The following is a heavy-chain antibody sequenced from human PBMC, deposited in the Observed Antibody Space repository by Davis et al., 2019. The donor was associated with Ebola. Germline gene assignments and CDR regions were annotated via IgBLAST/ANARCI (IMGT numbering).Heavy chain of an antibody. D-gene: IGHD6-13*01. CDR3: ARRGEQQLVIWSWFDP. CDR2: IYYSGST. J-gene: IGHJ5*02. V-gene: IGHV4-39*01. Sequence: SETLSLTCAVYGGSFSSYYWGWIRQPPGKGLEWIGSIYYSGSTYYNPSLKSRVTISVDTSKNQFSLKLSSVTAADTAVYYCARRGEQQLVIWSWFDPWGQGTLVTVSS. CDR1: GGSFSSYY.